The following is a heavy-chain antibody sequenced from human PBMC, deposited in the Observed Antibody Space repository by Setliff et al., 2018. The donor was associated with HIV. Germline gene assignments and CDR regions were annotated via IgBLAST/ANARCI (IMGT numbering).Heavy chain of an antibody. Sequence: PSETLSLTCTASGASISTTTYYWGWIRQPPGKGLEWIGSIHYTGNTYNTPSLKSRLTISVDASKNQISLKLTSVTAADTAIYLCAREGDGIDYWGQGILVTVSS. J-gene: IGHJ4*02. CDR2: IHYTGNT. CDR3: AREGDGIDY. V-gene: IGHV4-39*02. D-gene: IGHD2-21*02. CDR1: GASISTTTYY.